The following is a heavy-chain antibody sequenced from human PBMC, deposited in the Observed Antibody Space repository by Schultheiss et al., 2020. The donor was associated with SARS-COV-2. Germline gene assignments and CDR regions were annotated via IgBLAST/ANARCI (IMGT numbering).Heavy chain of an antibody. J-gene: IGHJ6*03. CDR3: ARGQLRFLEWVYWALSGMDV. Sequence: SETLSLTCAVSGYSISSGYFWGWIRQPPGKGLEWIGSIYYSGSTYYNPSLKSRVTISVDTSKNQFSLQLNSVTPEDTAVYYCARGQLRFLEWVYWALSGMDVWGKGTTVTVSS. D-gene: IGHD3-3*01. V-gene: IGHV4-38-2*01. CDR1: GYSISSGYF. CDR2: IYYSGST.